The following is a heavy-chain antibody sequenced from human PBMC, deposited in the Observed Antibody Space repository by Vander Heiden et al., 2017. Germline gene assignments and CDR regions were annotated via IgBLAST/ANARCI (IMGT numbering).Heavy chain of an antibody. Sequence: QVQLVESGGGVVQPGRSLSRSCAASGFTFSSYAMHWGRQAPGKGLEWVAVISYDGSNKYYADSVKGRFTISRDNSKNTLYLQMNSLRAEDTAVYYCARVSVGFYYYYYGMDVWGQGTTVTVSS. CDR3: ARVSVGFYYYYYGMDV. D-gene: IGHD1-26*01. J-gene: IGHJ6*02. V-gene: IGHV3-30-3*01. CDR1: GFTFSSYA. CDR2: ISYDGSNK.